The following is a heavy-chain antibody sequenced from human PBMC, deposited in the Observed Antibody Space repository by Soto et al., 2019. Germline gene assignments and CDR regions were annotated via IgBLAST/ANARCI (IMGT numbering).Heavy chain of an antibody. CDR1: GGSLSGYY. CDR2: VNHSGST. J-gene: IGHJ4*02. V-gene: IGHV4-34*01. CDR3: ARGMITFGGVRRYFDF. Sequence: QVQLQQWGAGLLKPSETLALTCAVYGGSLSGYYWTWIRQPPGKGLEWIGEVNHSGSTNYNPSLKSRVTISIDTSKNQFSLNLTSVTAADTAVYYCARGMITFGGVRRYFDFWGQGALVTVSS. D-gene: IGHD3-16*01.